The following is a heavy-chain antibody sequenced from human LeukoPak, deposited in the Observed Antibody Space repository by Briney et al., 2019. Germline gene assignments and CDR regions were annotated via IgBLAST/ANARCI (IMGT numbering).Heavy chain of an antibody. V-gene: IGHV4-34*01. CDR1: GGSFSGYY. CDR2: INHSGST. Sequence: WETLSLTCAVYGGSFSGYYWSWIRQPPGKGLEWIGEINHSGSTNYNPSLKSRVTISVDTSKNQFSLKLSSVTAADTAVYYCARQYGSGSYSNAFDIWGQGTMVTVSS. CDR3: ARQYGSGSYSNAFDI. D-gene: IGHD3-10*01. J-gene: IGHJ3*02.